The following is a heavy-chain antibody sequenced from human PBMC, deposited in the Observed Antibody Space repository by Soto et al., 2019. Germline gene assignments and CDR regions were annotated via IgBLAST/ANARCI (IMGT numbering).Heavy chain of an antibody. J-gene: IGHJ4*02. CDR1: GFTFSSYG. CDR2: IWYDGSNK. D-gene: IGHD1-26*01. CDR3: ARAPEVGAIHFAY. V-gene: IGHV3-33*01. Sequence: GGSLRLSCAASGFTFSSYGMHWVHQAPGKGLEWVAVIWYDGSNKYYADSVKGRFTISRDNSKNTLYLQMNSLRAEDTAVYYCARAPEVGAIHFAYWGQGTLVTVSS.